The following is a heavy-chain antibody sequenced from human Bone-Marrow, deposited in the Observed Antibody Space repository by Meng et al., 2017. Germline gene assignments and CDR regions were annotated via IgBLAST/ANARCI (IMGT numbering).Heavy chain of an antibody. J-gene: IGHJ4*02. CDR3: ARDSGSYLGRGFGDY. V-gene: IGHV1-69*13. CDR2: IIPIFGTA. D-gene: IGHD1-26*01. CDR1: GGTFSSYA. Sequence: SVKVSCKASGGTFSSYAISWVRQAPGQGLEWMGGIIPIFGTANYAQKFQGRVTITADESTSTAYMELSSLRSDDTAVYYCARDSGSYLGRGFGDYWGQGTLVTVSS.